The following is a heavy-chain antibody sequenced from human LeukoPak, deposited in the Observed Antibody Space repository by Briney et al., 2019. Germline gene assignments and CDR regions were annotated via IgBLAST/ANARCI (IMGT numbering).Heavy chain of an antibody. CDR3: ARTYRNGDKFCSVY. D-gene: IGHD5-24*01. J-gene: IGHJ4*02. Sequence: GSLRLSCAASGFTFSNYWINWVRQAPGKGLEWVANINQDGSEKYYVDSVKGRFTISRDNAKDSLYLQMSSLRAEDTAAYYCARTYRNGDKFCSVYWGQGTLVTVSS. CDR1: GFTFSNYW. CDR2: INQDGSEK. V-gene: IGHV3-7*01.